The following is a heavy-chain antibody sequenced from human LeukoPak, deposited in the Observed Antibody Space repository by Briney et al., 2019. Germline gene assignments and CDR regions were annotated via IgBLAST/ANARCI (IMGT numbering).Heavy chain of an antibody. Sequence: ASVKVSCKASGYTFTGYYMHWVRQAPGQGLEWMGWINPNSGGTNYAQKFQGRVTMTRDTSISTAYMELSRLRSDDTAVYYCARPRYYDSSGYDTWAFDIWGQGTMVTVSS. CDR1: GYTFTGYY. CDR2: INPNSGGT. V-gene: IGHV1-2*02. J-gene: IGHJ3*02. D-gene: IGHD3-22*01. CDR3: ARPRYYDSSGYDTWAFDI.